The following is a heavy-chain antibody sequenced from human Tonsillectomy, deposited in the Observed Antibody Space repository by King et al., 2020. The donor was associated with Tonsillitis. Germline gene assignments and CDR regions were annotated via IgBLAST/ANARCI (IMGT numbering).Heavy chain of an antibody. Sequence: VQLVESGGGLVQPGRSLRLSCTASGFTVGDYAMSWFRQAPGKGLEWVGFIRSKAYGGTTEYAASVKGRFTISRDDSKSIAYLQMNSLKTEDTAVYYCTRPLRFHDAFDIWGQGTMVTVSS. J-gene: IGHJ3*02. CDR2: IRSKAYGGTT. CDR3: TRPLRFHDAFDI. D-gene: IGHD3-3*01. CDR1: GFTVGDYA. V-gene: IGHV3-49*03.